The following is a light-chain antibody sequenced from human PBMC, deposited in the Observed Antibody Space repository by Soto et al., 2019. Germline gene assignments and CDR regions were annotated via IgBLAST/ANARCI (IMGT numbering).Light chain of an antibody. CDR1: QSVSSSY. J-gene: IGKJ1*01. V-gene: IGKV3-20*01. CDR2: GAL. Sequence: EIVLTQSPGTLSLSPGERATLSCRASQSVSSSYLAWYQQKPGQAPRLLIYGALSRATGIPDRFSGSGSGTDFTLTISRLEPEDFAVYYCQQYGSSPWTFGQGTKVXIK. CDR3: QQYGSSPWT.